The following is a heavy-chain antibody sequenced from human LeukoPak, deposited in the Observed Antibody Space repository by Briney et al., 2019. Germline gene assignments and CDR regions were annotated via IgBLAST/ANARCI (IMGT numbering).Heavy chain of an antibody. J-gene: IGHJ4*02. D-gene: IGHD3-10*01. Sequence: KVSCKASGYTFTGYYMHWVRQMPGKGLEWLGIIYPGDSDTRYSPSFQGQVTISADKSITTAYLQWSSLKASDTAMYYCARQEDYYRNGYWGQGTLVTVSS. CDR1: GYTFTGYY. CDR2: IYPGDSDT. CDR3: ARQEDYYRNGY. V-gene: IGHV5-51*01.